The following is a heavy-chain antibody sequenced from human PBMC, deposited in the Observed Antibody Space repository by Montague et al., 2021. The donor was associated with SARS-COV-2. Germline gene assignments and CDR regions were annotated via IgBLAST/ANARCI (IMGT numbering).Heavy chain of an antibody. D-gene: IGHD3-10*01. CDR3: ARQSVLLWFGELFRGGGLDG. J-gene: IGHJ6*02. CDR1: GGSISSSSYY. Sequence: SETLSLTCTVSGGSISSSSYYWGWIRQPPGKGLEWIGSIYYSGSTYYNPSLKSRVTISVDTSKNQFSLKLSSVTVADTAVYYCARQSVLLWFGELFRGGGLDGWGQGTTVTVSS. CDR2: IYYSGST. V-gene: IGHV4-39*01.